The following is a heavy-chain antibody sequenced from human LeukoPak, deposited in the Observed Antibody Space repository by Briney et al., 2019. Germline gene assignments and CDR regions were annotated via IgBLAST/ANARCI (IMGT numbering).Heavy chain of an antibody. CDR1: GFTVSSYY. CDR2: IRYDGSNK. Sequence: PGGSLRLSCEASGFTVSSYYMAWVRQAPGKGLEWVAFIRYDGSNKYYADSVKGRFTISRDNSKNTLYLQMNSLRAEDTAVYYCATGAGDFDHWGQGILVTVSS. J-gene: IGHJ4*02. V-gene: IGHV3-30*02. CDR3: ATGAGDFDH. D-gene: IGHD1-14*01.